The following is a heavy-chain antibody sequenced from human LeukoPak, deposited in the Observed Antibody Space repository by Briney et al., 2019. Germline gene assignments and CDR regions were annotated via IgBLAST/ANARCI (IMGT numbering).Heavy chain of an antibody. Sequence: PSETLSLTCTVSGGSISSSSYYWGWIRQPPGKGLEWIGSIYYSGSTYYNPSLKSRVTISVDTSKNQFSLKLSSVTAADTAVYYCARRGCSSTSCYFAEYFQHWGQGTLVTVSS. CDR2: IYYSGST. V-gene: IGHV4-39*01. D-gene: IGHD2-2*01. CDR3: ARRGCSSTSCYFAEYFQH. CDR1: GGSISSSSYY. J-gene: IGHJ1*01.